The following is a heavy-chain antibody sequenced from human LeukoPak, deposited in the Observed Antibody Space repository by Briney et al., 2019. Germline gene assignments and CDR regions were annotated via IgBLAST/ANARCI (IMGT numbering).Heavy chain of an antibody. D-gene: IGHD6-13*01. CDR3: RAAAGLDAFDI. V-gene: IGHV1-46*01. CDR1: GYTFTSYY. Sequence: ASVKVSCKASGYTFTSYYMHWVRQAPGQGLEWMGIINPSGGSTSYAQKFQGRVTMTRDTSTSTVYMELSSLRSEDTAVYYYRAAAGLDAFDIWGQGTMVTVSS. CDR2: INPSGGST. J-gene: IGHJ3*02.